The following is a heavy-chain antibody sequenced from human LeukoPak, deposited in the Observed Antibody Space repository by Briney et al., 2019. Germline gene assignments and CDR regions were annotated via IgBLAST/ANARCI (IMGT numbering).Heavy chain of an antibody. J-gene: IGHJ6*03. V-gene: IGHV1-2*02. Sequence: ASVKVSCKASGYTFTGYYMHWVRQAPGQGLEWMGWINPNSGGTNYAQKFQGRVTMTRDASISTAYMELSRLRSDDTAVYYCARGPPSSGWRYYYYYYMDVWGKGTTVTVSS. CDR1: GYTFTGYY. D-gene: IGHD6-19*01. CDR3: ARGPPSSGWRYYYYYYMDV. CDR2: INPNSGGT.